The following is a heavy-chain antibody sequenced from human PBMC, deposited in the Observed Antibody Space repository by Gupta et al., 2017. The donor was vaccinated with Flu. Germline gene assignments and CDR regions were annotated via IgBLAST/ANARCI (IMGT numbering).Heavy chain of an antibody. CDR3: ARQSPRITMIVDKKGWFDP. Sequence: QLQLQESGPGLVKPSETLSLTCTVSGGSISSSSYYWGWIRQPPGKGLEWIGSIYYSGSTYYNPSLKSRVTISVDTSKNQFSLKLSSVTAADTAVYYCARQSPRITMIVDKKGWFDPWGQGTLVTVSS. J-gene: IGHJ5*02. CDR2: IYYSGST. CDR1: GGSISSSSYY. V-gene: IGHV4-39*01. D-gene: IGHD3-22*01.